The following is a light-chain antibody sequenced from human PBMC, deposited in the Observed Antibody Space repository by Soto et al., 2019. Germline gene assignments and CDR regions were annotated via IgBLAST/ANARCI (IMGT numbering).Light chain of an antibody. V-gene: IGKV3-11*01. CDR3: QQRSNWRIT. Sequence: IVVTQSAGTVNMYPGERATLSCRASQSVSSSLAWYQQKPGQAPRLLISDTSNRATGIPARFSGSGSGTDFSLTISSLEPEDFAVYYCQQRSNWRITFGQGTRVEIK. J-gene: IGKJ5*01. CDR2: DTS. CDR1: QSVSSS.